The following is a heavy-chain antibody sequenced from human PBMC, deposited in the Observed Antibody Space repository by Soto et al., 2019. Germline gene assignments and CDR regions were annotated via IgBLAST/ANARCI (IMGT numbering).Heavy chain of an antibody. CDR2: INNDGSGT. CDR1: GFTFSSYW. CDR3: ARDQHYESYCSGGSCYSAAFDI. J-gene: IGHJ3*02. Sequence: GGSLRLSCAASGFTFSSYWMHWVRQAPGKGLVWVSNINNDGSGTYYADSVKGRFTISRDNAKNTLYLQMNSLRAEDTAVYYCARDQHYESYCSGGSCYSAAFDIWGQGTMVTVS. V-gene: IGHV3-74*01. D-gene: IGHD2-15*01.